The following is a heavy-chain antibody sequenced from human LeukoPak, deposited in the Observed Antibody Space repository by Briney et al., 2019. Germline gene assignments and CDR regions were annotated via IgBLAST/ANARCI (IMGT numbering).Heavy chain of an antibody. CDR2: IRYDGNNK. V-gene: IGHV3-30*02. D-gene: IGHD2-2*01. J-gene: IGHJ4*02. CDR1: GFTFSTYG. CDR3: AKIEGKYQLANVPDH. Sequence: PGGSLRLSCAASGFTFSTYGMHWVRQAPGKGLEWVAFIRYDGNNKYYADFVKGRFTISRDNSKNTLYLHMNSLRTEDTAVYYCAKIEGKYQLANVPDHWGQGALVTVSS.